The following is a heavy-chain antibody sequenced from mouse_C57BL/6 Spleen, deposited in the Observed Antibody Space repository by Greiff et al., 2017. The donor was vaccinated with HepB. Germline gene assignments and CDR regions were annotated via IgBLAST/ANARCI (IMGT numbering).Heavy chain of an antibody. V-gene: IGHV1-82*01. D-gene: IGHD2-2*01. J-gene: IGHJ4*01. CDR3: ARFYGYGGYAMDY. Sequence: QVQLQQSGPELVKPGASVKISCKASGYAFSSSWMNWVKQRPGKGLEWIGRIYPGDGDTNYNGKFKGKATLTADKSSSTAYMQLSSLTSEDSAVYFCARFYGYGGYAMDYWGQGTSVTVSS. CDR1: GYAFSSSW. CDR2: IYPGDGDT.